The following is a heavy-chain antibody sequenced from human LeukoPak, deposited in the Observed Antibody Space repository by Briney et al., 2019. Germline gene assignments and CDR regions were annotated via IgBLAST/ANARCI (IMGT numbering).Heavy chain of an antibody. Sequence: GGSLRLSCAASGFTLSSYGMHWVRQAPCKGLEWVAVIWYDGSNKYYADSVKGRFTISRDNSKNTLYLQMNSLRAEDTAVYYCASQLEYLDTAMGKPLDYFDNRGQGTPVTVSS. J-gene: IGHJ4*02. V-gene: IGHV3-33*01. CDR3: ASQLEYLDTAMGKPLDYFDN. D-gene: IGHD5-18*01. CDR1: GFTLSSYG. CDR2: IWYDGSNK.